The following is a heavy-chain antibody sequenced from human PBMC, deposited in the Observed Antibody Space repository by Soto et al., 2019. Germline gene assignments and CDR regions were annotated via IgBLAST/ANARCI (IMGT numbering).Heavy chain of an antibody. CDR2: ISYDGSDK. J-gene: IGHJ1*01. CDR3: AKGVVVATTSFQH. D-gene: IGHD2-15*01. Sequence: QVQLVESGGGVVQPGRSLRLSCAASGFTFSSYGMHWVRQAPGKGLEWVAVISYDGSDKYYADSVKGRFTISRDNSNNTLYLQMDSLRAEDTAGYYCAKGVVVATTSFQHWGQGTLVTVSS. V-gene: IGHV3-30*18. CDR1: GFTFSSYG.